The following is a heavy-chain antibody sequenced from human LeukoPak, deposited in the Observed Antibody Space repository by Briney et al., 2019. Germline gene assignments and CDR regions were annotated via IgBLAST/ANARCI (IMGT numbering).Heavy chain of an antibody. D-gene: IGHD6-19*01. J-gene: IGHJ4*02. Sequence: PSETPSLTCTVSGGTISSYYWNWIRQPPGKGLEWIGYIHDSGNTKYNPSLKSRVTISVDTSKNQFSLKLSSVTAADTAVYYCARWYYSGWAFDCWGQGTLVTVSS. CDR2: IHDSGNT. CDR3: ARWYYSGWAFDC. V-gene: IGHV4-59*08. CDR1: GGTISSYY.